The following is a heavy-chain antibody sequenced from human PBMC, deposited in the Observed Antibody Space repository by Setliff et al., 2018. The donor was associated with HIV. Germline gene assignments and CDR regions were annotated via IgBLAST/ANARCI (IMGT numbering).Heavy chain of an antibody. V-gene: IGHV4-4*07. J-gene: IGHJ3*02. CDR3: AREGLWNCRGGTCNDGLDI. D-gene: IGHD2-15*01. Sequence: PSETLSLTCIVSGVSTISSSSSYYWNWIRLPAGKGLEWIGRIYASGTNYNPSLKSRVTMSLDTSKRQFSLKLTSVTAADTAVYYCAREGLWNCRGGTCNDGLDIWGQGTKVTVSS. CDR2: IYASGT. CDR1: GVSTISSSSSYY.